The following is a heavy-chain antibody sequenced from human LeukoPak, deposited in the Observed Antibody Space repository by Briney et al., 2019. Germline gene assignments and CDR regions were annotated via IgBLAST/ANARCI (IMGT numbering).Heavy chain of an antibody. J-gene: IGHJ4*02. Sequence: GGSLRLSCEASGFTFGSHAMYWVRQAPGKGLEWVAGIFGSGGSPHYADPVKGRFTISKDNSRNTVYLQINSLRAEDTAVYYCGKTTVGYSSGQKPAWPVDYWGQGTLVTVSS. V-gene: IGHV3-23*01. CDR3: GKTTVGYSSGQKPAWPVDY. D-gene: IGHD5-18*01. CDR2: IFGSGGSP. CDR1: GFTFGSHA.